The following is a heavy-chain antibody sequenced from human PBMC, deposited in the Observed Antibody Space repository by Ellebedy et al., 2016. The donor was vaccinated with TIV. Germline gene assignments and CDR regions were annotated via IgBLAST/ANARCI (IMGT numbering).Heavy chain of an antibody. CDR2: ISHDGSNK. Sequence: GGSLRLXCAASGFTFSYYSMHWVRQAPGKGLEWVAVISHDGSNKYHAEFVKGRFAISRDDSKNTLYLQMNTLRTEDTAVYFCTRGSSSRGYFDSWGQGTLVTVSS. CDR1: GFTFSYYS. J-gene: IGHJ4*02. D-gene: IGHD6-13*01. V-gene: IGHV3-30*09. CDR3: TRGSSSRGYFDS.